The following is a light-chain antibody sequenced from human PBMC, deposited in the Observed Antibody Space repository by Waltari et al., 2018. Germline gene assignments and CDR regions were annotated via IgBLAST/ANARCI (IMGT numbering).Light chain of an antibody. CDR1: SSNIGSHS. J-gene: IGLJ3*02. CDR3: AARDDSLSGQV. V-gene: IGLV1-44*01. Sequence: QSVLTQPPSASGNPGQRVTISCSGSSSNIGSHSVNWYQQFPGTAPKLLLYSNDQRPSGVSDRFSCSKSGTSASLAISGLQSEDEADYFCAARDDSLSGQVFGGGTKLTVL. CDR2: SND.